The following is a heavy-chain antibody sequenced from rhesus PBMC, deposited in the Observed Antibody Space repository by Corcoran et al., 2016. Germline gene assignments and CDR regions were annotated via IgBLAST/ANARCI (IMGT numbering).Heavy chain of an antibody. CDR2: ISGSGGST. D-gene: IGHD2-39*02. V-gene: IGHV4-65*01. Sequence: QVQLQESGPGLVKPSEALSLTCAFSGGSVSRSNLWRWIRQPPGKGLEWIGYISGSGGSTYYSPSRKSRVTSSTDTAKNQFSLKLSSVTAADTAVYYCAREDGSGGVCHYGLESWGQGVVVTVDS. J-gene: IGHJ6*01. CDR3: AREDGSGGVCHYGLES. CDR1: GGSVSRSNL.